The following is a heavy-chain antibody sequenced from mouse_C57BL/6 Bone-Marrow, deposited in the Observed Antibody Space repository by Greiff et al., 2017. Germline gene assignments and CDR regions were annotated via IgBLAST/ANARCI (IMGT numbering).Heavy chain of an antibody. J-gene: IGHJ3*01. Sequence: QVQLQQPGAELVMPGASVKLSCKASGYTFTSYWMHWVKQRPGQGLEWIGEIDPSDSYTNYNQKFKGKSTLTVDKSSSTAYMQLNSLTSEDSAVYYCARWFAYWGQGTLVTVSA. CDR2: IDPSDSYT. V-gene: IGHV1-69*01. CDR3: ARWFAY. CDR1: GYTFTSYW.